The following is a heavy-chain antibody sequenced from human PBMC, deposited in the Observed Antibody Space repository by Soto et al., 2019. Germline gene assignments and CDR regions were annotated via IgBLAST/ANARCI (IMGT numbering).Heavy chain of an antibody. CDR3: ARGDFWSGYYPCGY. CDR1: GSTFTSYD. CDR2: MNHNSGNT. D-gene: IGHD3-3*01. J-gene: IGHJ4*02. V-gene: IGHV1-8*01. Sequence: APVKVSCRASGSTFTSYDINWVRQATGQGVGWMEWMNHNSGNTGYEQKFQGRVTMTRNTSISTAYMELSSLRSEDTAVYYCARGDFWSGYYPCGYWGQGTLVTVSS.